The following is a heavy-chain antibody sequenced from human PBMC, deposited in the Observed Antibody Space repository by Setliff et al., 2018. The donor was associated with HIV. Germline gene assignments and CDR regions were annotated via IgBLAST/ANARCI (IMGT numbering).Heavy chain of an antibody. CDR1: GYTFTSYY. CDR3: ARDAPTEYDYVWGSYRSRGAQSDAFDI. J-gene: IGHJ3*02. CDR2: INPSGGST. Sequence: WASVKVSCKASGYTFTSYYMHWVRQAPGQGLEWMGIINPSGGSTSYAQKFQGRVTMTRDTSTSTVYMGLSSLRSEDTAVYYCARDAPTEYDYVWGSYRSRGAQSDAFDIWGQGTMVTVSS. V-gene: IGHV1-46*01. D-gene: IGHD3-16*02.